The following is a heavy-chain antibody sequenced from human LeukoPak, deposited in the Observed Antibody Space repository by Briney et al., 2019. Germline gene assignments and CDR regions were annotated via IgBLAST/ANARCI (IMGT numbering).Heavy chain of an antibody. Sequence: GGSLRLSCVVSGFTFSSYSMIWVRQAPGKGLQWVANMKKDGSETNYVDSVKGRFTIFRDNAKNSLYLQMNSLRAEDTAVYYCGRHRSGSGTYFIDYWGQGTLVSVSS. CDR1: GFTFSSYS. CDR3: GRHRSGSGTYFIDY. J-gene: IGHJ4*02. CDR2: MKKDGSET. D-gene: IGHD3-10*01. V-gene: IGHV3-7*01.